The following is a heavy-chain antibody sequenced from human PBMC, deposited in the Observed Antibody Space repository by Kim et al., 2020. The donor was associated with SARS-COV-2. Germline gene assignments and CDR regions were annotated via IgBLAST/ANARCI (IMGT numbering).Heavy chain of an antibody. CDR3: ARAHSSGWLPFSFDP. D-gene: IGHD6-19*01. CDR1: GGSISSYY. CDR2: IYYSGST. J-gene: IGHJ5*02. V-gene: IGHV4-59*13. Sequence: SETLSLTCTVSGGSISSYYWSWIRQPPGKGLEWIGYIYYSGSTNYNPSLKSRVTISVDTSKNQFSLKLSSVTAADTAVYYCARAHSSGWLPFSFDPWGQGTLVTVSS.